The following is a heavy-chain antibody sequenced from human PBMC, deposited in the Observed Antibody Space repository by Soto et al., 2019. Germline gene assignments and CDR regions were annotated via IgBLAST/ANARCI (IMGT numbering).Heavy chain of an antibody. CDR1: GGSISSGGYY. V-gene: IGHV4-31*03. CDR3: ARYRSRRGYYYGMDV. D-gene: IGHD2-15*01. CDR2: IYYSGST. J-gene: IGHJ6*02. Sequence: QVQLQESGPGLVKPSQTLSLTCTVSGGSISSGGYYWSWIRQHPGKGLEWIEYIYYSGSTYYNPSLKSRVTISVDTSKNQFSLKLSSVTAADTAVYYCARYRSRRGYYYGMDVWGQGTTVTVSS.